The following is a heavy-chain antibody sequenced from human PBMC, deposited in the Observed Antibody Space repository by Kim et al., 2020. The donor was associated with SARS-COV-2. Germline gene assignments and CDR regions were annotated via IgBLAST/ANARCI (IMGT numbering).Heavy chain of an antibody. CDR1: GFSFSSYG. J-gene: IGHJ4*02. V-gene: IGHV3-30*18. Sequence: GGSLRLSCVGSGFSFSSYGMHWVRQAPGWGLEWLAFISYDGTYNYYADPVKGRSTISRDNTKNTPNLQMNSPLAENTHIYYCANGSQWPVFWGRGTLVT. CDR3: ANGSQWPVF. CDR2: ISYDGTYN. D-gene: IGHD6-19*01.